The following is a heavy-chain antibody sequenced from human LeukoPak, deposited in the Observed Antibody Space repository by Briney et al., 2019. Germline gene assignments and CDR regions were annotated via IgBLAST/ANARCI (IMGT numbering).Heavy chain of an antibody. D-gene: IGHD5-12*01. CDR2: IYTSGST. J-gene: IGHJ3*02. V-gene: IGHV4-4*07. Sequence: PSETLSLTCTVSGGSISSYYWSWIRQPAGKGLEWIGRIYTSGSTNYNPSLKSRVTMSVDTSKNQFSLKLSSVTAADTAMYYCARRGGYTERDAFDIWGQGTMVTVSS. CDR1: GGSISSYY. CDR3: ARRGGYTERDAFDI.